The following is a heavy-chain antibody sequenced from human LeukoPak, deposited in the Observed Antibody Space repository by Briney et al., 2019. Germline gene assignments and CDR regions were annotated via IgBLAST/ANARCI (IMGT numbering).Heavy chain of an antibody. CDR2: IYYSGST. CDR1: GGFVSSGSYY. Sequence: SETLSLTCTVSGGFVSSGSYYWSWIRQPPGKGLEWIGYIYYSGSTNYNPSLKSRVTISVDTSKNQFSLKLSSVTAADTAVYYCARRYYDFWSGHDVWGQGTTVTVSS. CDR3: ARRYYDFWSGHDV. J-gene: IGHJ6*02. D-gene: IGHD3-3*01. V-gene: IGHV4-61*01.